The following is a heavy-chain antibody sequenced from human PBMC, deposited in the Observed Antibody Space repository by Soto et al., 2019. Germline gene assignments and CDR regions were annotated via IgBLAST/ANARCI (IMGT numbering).Heavy chain of an antibody. D-gene: IGHD5-18*01. V-gene: IGHV3-11*01. CDR2: ITSSGSTT. J-gene: IGHJ4*02. CDR3: ARERYSYGLYYFDY. CDR1: GFTFSDYY. Sequence: GGSLRLSCAASGFTFSDYYMSWIRQAPGKGLEWVSSITSSGSTTYYTDSVKGRFTISRDNAKNSLYLQMNSLGAEDTAVYYCARERYSYGLYYFDYWGQGTLVTVSS.